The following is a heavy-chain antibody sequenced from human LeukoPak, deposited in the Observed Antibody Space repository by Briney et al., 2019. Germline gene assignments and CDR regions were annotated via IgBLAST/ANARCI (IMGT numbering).Heavy chain of an antibody. CDR3: ARVGDYVWGSYRYRGTFDY. D-gene: IGHD3-16*02. CDR1: GFTFSSFE. Sequence: GSLRLSCAASGFTFSSFEMNWVRQAPGKGLEWLSYISGSGGTIYYADSVKGRFTISRDNAKNSLFLQMNSLRAEDTAVYYCARVGDYVWGSYRYRGTFDYWGQGTLVTVSS. V-gene: IGHV3-48*03. J-gene: IGHJ4*02. CDR2: ISGSGGTI.